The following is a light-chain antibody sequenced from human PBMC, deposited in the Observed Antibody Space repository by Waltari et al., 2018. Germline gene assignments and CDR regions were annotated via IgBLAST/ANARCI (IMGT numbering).Light chain of an antibody. Sequence: QSALTQPPSASGSPGQSVTISCTGTSADVGGYNYVSWYQQHPGKAPKLLIYEVSKRPPGVPDRFSGSKAGNTASLTVSGLQAEDEADYYCSSFAGGKYVFGTGTRIAV. J-gene: IGLJ1*01. CDR1: SADVGGYNY. CDR3: SSFAGGKYV. CDR2: EVS. V-gene: IGLV2-8*01.